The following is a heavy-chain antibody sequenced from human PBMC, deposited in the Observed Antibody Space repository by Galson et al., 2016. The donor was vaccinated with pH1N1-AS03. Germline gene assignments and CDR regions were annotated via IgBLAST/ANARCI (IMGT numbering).Heavy chain of an antibody. Sequence: SLRLSCAASGFTFSSYAMHWVRQPPGKGLEWIAEIYHNGNSNYNPTLKSRVSISVDKSKNQFSLNLSSVTAADTAVYYCARAGQRHRVGDYWGHGTLVTVSS. CDR1: GFTFSSYA. CDR2: IYHNGNS. D-gene: IGHD6-25*01. V-gene: IGHV4-4*02. J-gene: IGHJ4*01. CDR3: ARAGQRHRVGDY.